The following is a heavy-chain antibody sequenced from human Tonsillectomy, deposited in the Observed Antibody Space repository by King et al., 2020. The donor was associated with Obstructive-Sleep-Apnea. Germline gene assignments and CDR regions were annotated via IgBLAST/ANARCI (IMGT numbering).Heavy chain of an antibody. Sequence: VQLVESGGGLVQPGGSLRLSCAASGFTFSSYWMNWVRQAPGKGLEWVANIKQDGNEKYYVESVQGRFSISRDNAKNSLYLQMNSLRAEDTAVYYCARSVLYGDYALDYWGQGTPVTGPS. V-gene: IGHV3-7*03. CDR3: ARSVLYGDYALDY. D-gene: IGHD4-17*01. CDR1: GFTFSSYW. J-gene: IGHJ4*02. CDR2: IKQDGNEK.